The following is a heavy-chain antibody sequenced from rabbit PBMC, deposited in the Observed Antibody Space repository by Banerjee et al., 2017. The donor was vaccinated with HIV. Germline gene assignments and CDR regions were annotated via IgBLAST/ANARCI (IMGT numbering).Heavy chain of an antibody. J-gene: IGHJ3*01. V-gene: IGHV1S45*01. CDR2: IYTGNSGNT. CDR1: GFSFSSNYW. D-gene: IGHD6-1*01. CDR3: ARGGYGSYGYGL. Sequence: QEQLVESGGGLVQPEGSLTLTCTASGFSFSSNYWICWVRQAPGKGLEWIGCIYTGNSGNTYYASWAKGRFTISKSSSTTVTLQMTSLTAADTATYFCARGGYGSYGYGLWGQGTLVTVS.